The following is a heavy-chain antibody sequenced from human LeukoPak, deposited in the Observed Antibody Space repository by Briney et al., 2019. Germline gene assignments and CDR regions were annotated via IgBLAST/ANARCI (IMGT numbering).Heavy chain of an antibody. CDR1: GFTFDDYG. V-gene: IGHV3-20*04. J-gene: IGHJ4*02. CDR3: ARESRRSADY. CDR2: INWNGGSI. D-gene: IGHD3-3*01. Sequence: GGSLRLSCAASGFTFDDYGMSWVRQAPGKGLEWVSGINWNGGSIAYVDSVKGRFTISRDNAENSLYLQMNSLRAEDTAVYYCARESRRSADYWGQGTLVTVSS.